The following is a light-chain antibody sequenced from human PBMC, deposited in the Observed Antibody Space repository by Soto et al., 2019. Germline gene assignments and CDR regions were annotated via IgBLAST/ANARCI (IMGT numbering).Light chain of an antibody. CDR3: QSADSSGTYRV. CDR2: KDS. J-gene: IGLJ2*01. Sequence: SYELIQPPSVSVSPGQTARITCSGDALPKQYAYWFQQKPGQAPVMLIYKDSERPSGIPERFSGSSSGTTVTLTISGVQAEDEADYHCQSADSSGTYRVFGGGTKVTVL. CDR1: ALPKQY. V-gene: IGLV3-25*01.